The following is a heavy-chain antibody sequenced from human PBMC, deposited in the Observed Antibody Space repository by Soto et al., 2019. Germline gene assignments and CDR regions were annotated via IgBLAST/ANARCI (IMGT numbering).Heavy chain of an antibody. V-gene: IGHV4-34*01. CDR1: GGSLSGYY. D-gene: IGHD3-3*01. J-gene: IGHJ4*02. CDR3: ARGGGWRWTPT. CDR2: ITPGGSA. Sequence: SEPLSLTCVVYGGSLSGYYWSWIRQLPGKGLEWIGEITPGGSAAYHPSLRRRVTISLDTSNNQISLELNLVTAADTGIYYCARGGGWRWTPTWGQGTLVTVSS.